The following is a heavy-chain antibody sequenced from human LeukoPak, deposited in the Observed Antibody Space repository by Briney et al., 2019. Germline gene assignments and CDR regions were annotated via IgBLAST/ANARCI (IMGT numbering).Heavy chain of an antibody. CDR1: GYTFTSYG. Sequence: ASVKVSCKASGYTFTSYGISWVRQAPGQGLEWMGWIIAYNGNTNYAQKLQGRVTMTTDTSTSTAYMELRSLRSDDTAVYYCARVLSSSWYPPFDYWGQGTLVTVPS. D-gene: IGHD6-13*01. CDR3: ARVLSSSWYPPFDY. J-gene: IGHJ4*02. V-gene: IGHV1-18*04. CDR2: IIAYNGNT.